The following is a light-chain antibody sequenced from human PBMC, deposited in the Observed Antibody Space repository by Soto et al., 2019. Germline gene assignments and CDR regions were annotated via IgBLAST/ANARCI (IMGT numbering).Light chain of an antibody. CDR1: SSDVGGYNY. CDR2: DVT. J-gene: IGLJ3*02. V-gene: IGLV2-8*01. CDR3: SSYAGSNNWV. Sequence: QSALTQPPSASGSPGQSVTISCTGTSSDVGGYNYVSWYQQHPGKAPKLMIYDVTKRPSGVPDRFSGSKSGSTASLTVSGLQAEDGADYYFSSYAGSNNWVFGGGTKLTVL.